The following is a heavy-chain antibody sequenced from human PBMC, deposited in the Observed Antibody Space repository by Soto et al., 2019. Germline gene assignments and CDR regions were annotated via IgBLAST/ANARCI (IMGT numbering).Heavy chain of an antibody. D-gene: IGHD1-20*01. CDR2: IKQDGSEK. CDR1: GFPFSSLW. J-gene: IGHJ4*02. CDR3: ARITSPGYFDS. Sequence: EVQLVESGGGLVQPGGSLRLSCAASGFPFSSLWMTWVRQAPGKGLEWVAYIKQDGSEKYYVDSVMGRFTMSRDNTQSSLSLQMNTLRVEDSAVYYCARITSPGYFDSWGQGTLVTDS. V-gene: IGHV3-7*05.